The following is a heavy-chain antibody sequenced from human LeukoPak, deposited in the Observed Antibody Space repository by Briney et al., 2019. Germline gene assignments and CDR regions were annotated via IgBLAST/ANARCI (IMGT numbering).Heavy chain of an antibody. CDR1: GYTFTGYY. CDR2: INPNSGGT. CDR3: ARGFVGATVYFQH. Sequence: ASVKVSCKASGYTFTGYYMHWVRQAPGQGLEWMGWINPNSGGTNYAQKFQGRVTMTRDTSISTAYMELSSLRSEDTAVYYCARGFVGATVYFQHWGQGTLVTVSS. D-gene: IGHD1-26*01. V-gene: IGHV1-2*02. J-gene: IGHJ1*01.